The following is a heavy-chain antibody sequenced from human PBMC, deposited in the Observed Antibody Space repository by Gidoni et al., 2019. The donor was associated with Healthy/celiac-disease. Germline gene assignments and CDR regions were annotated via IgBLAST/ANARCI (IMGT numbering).Heavy chain of an antibody. CDR1: GFTFSSYA. D-gene: IGHD6-19*01. CDR2: ISYDGSNK. V-gene: IGHV3-30-3*01. J-gene: IGHJ4*02. Sequence: QVQLVESGGGVVQPGRSLRLSCAASGFTFSSYAMHWVRQAPGKGLEWVAVISYDGSNKYYADSVKGRFTISRDNSKNTLYLQMNSLRAEDTAVYYCARDLFIRERLVLNYWGQGTLVTVSS. CDR3: ARDLFIRERLVLNY.